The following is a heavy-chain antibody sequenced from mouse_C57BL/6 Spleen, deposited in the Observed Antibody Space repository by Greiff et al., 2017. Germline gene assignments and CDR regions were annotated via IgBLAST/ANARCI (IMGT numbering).Heavy chain of an antibody. CDR2: IYPGDGDT. Sequence: QVQLKQSGPELVKPGASVKISCKASGYAFSSSWMNWVKQRPGKGLEWIGRIYPGDGDTNYNGKFKGKATLTADKSSSTAYMQLSSLTSEDSAVYFCARSYDYEKDYAMDYWGQGTSVTVSS. D-gene: IGHD2-4*01. CDR1: GYAFSSSW. J-gene: IGHJ4*01. CDR3: ARSYDYEKDYAMDY. V-gene: IGHV1-82*01.